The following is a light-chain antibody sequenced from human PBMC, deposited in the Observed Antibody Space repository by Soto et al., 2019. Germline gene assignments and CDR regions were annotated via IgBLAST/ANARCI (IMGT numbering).Light chain of an antibody. Sequence: DIQLTQSPSTLSASVGDRVTITCRASQSISSWLAWYQQKPGKAPKFLIYKTSNLESGVPSRFSGSGSGTEFTXTISSLQPDDFATYYCQYYNNYCWTFGQGTKVEIK. V-gene: IGKV1-5*03. CDR1: QSISSW. J-gene: IGKJ1*01. CDR2: KTS. CDR3: QYYNNYCWT.